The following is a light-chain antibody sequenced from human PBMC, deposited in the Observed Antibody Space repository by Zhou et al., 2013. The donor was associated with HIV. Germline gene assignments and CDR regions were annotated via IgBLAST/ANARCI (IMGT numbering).Light chain of an antibody. CDR2: GAS. J-gene: IGKJ2*01. V-gene: IGKV3-20*01. Sequence: EIALTQSPGTLSLSPGETVTLSCRASQSVRTSHLTWYQQKPGQAPRLLIYGASSRATGIPDRFSGSGSGTDFTLTISRLEPEDFAVYYCQQYVSSPRTFGQGTKLDIK. CDR3: QQYVSSPRT. CDR1: QSVRTSH.